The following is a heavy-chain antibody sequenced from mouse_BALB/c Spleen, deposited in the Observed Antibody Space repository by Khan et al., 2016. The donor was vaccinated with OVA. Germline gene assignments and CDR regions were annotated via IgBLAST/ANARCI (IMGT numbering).Heavy chain of an antibody. Sequence: QIQLVQSGAELVRPGASVKLSCKTSGYIFTSYWIHWVKQRSGQGLEWIARIYPGTDNPYYNEKLKDKATLTADKSSSTAYMQLSSLKSEDSAVYCCAREEAVYYFDYWGQGTTLTVSS. CDR3: AREEAVYYFDY. J-gene: IGHJ2*01. CDR2: IYPGTDNP. D-gene: IGHD3-3*01. CDR1: GYIFTSYW. V-gene: IGHV1-76*01.